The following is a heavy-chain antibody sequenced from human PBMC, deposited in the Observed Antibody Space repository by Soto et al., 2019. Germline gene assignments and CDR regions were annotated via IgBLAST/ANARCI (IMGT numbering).Heavy chain of an antibody. Sequence: ASVKVSCKASGYTFTSYGISWVRQAPGQGLEWMGWISAYNGNTNYAQKLQGRVTMTTDTSTSTAYMELRSLRSDDTAVYYCARGYPTGPPKESFDYWGQGTLVTVSS. CDR3: ARGYPTGPPKESFDY. V-gene: IGHV1-18*01. CDR2: ISAYNGNT. D-gene: IGHD1-1*01. CDR1: GYTFTSYG. J-gene: IGHJ4*02.